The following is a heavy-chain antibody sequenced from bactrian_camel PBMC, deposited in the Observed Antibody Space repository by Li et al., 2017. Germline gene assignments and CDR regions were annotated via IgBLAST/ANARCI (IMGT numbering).Heavy chain of an antibody. V-gene: IGHV3S1*01. CDR2: IYPGGGST. D-gene: IGHD7*01. CDR1: RSLYSGAC. CDR3: VRDGDGGWRFAY. J-gene: IGHJ4*01. Sequence: HVQLVESGGGLVQPWGSLRLSCVASRSLYSGACVGWLRQAPGKEREGVAVIYPGGGSTYYADSVKGRFTISRDDASNTVYLQMNSLKPEDTAVYYCVRDGDGGWRFAYWGQGTQVTVS.